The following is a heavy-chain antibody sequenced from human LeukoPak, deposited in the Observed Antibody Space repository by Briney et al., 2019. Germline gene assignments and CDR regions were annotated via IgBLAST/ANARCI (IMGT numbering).Heavy chain of an antibody. CDR3: AREDNLMDFWSGYSDY. V-gene: IGHV1-18*01. Sequence: ASVKVSCKASGYTFTSYAISWVRQAPGQGLEWMGWISTYNGHTNCAQKLQGRVTMTTDTSTSTAYMELRSLRSDDTAVYHCAREDNLMDFWSGYSDYWGQGTLVTVSS. D-gene: IGHD3-3*01. CDR2: ISTYNGHT. J-gene: IGHJ4*02. CDR1: GYTFTSYA.